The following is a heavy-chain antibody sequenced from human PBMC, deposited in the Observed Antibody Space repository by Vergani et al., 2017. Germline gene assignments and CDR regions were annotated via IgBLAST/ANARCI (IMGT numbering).Heavy chain of an antibody. J-gene: IGHJ4*02. CDR3: ARVGSMITFGGVIVMPPGGLPDY. V-gene: IGHV3-21*01. D-gene: IGHD3-16*02. CDR2: ISSSSSYI. CDR1: GSTFSSYS. Sequence: EVQLVESGGGLVKPGGSLRLSCAASGSTFSSYSMNWVRQAPGKGLEWVSSISSSSSYIYYADSVKGRFTISRDNAKNSLYLQMNSLRAEDTAVYYCARVGSMITFGGVIVMPPGGLPDYWGQGTLVTVSS.